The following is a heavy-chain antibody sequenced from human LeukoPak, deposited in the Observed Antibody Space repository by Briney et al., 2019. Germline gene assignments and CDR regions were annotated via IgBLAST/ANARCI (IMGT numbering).Heavy chain of an antibody. CDR1: GFXFSGYN. D-gene: IGHD3-22*01. V-gene: IGHV3-21*01. J-gene: IGHJ3*01. CDR2: ISSSGSFM. Sequence: GALRLSCAASGFXFSGYNMNWVRQAPGKGLEWVSFISSSGSFMYYADSLKGRFTVSRDNAKNSLFLQMNSLRAEDTAVYYCARNYYDNTGYYRDAFDVWGQGTMVTVSS. CDR3: ARNYYDNTGYYRDAFDV.